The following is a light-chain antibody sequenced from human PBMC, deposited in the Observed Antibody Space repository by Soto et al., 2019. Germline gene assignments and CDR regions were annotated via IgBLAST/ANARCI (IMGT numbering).Light chain of an antibody. J-gene: IGLJ1*01. CDR3: SSYTSSSTLYV. CDR2: DVS. Sequence: QSALTQPPSVSGSPGQSITISCTGTSSDVGGYNYVSWYQQHPGKAPKLMIYDVSNRPSGVSNRFSGSKSGNTASLTISGLQAEDEDDYYYSSYTSSSTLYVFGTGTKLTVL. CDR1: SSDVGGYNY. V-gene: IGLV2-14*01.